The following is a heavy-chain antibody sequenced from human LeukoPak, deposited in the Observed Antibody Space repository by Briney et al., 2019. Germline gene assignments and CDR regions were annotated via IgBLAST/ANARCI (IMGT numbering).Heavy chain of an antibody. D-gene: IGHD2-15*01. CDR3: ARVSVSGWSDFASAFDI. J-gene: IGHJ3*02. V-gene: IGHV4-30-4*08. CDR1: GGSISSGAYY. CDR2: VYYSRST. Sequence: PSETLSLTCTVSGGSISSGAYYWNWIRQPPGKGLEWIAHVYYSRSTSYTPSLKSRITISVDTSKNQFSLKLSSVTAADTAVYYCARVSVSGWSDFASAFDIWGQGTMVTVSS.